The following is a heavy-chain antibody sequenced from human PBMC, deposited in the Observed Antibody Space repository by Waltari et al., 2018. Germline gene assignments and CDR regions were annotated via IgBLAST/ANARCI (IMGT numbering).Heavy chain of an antibody. CDR2: IHHSGSP. CDR1: GYSISNVYY. Sequence: QVQLQQSGTGLVKPSETLSLTCNVTGYSISNVYYWGWIRQPPGKGREWIGSIHHSGSPYHTPYLNSRVTISLETSRNQSPLKLTPVTATDPAIYYCARQPIEGNLPDWFDPWGQGTLVTVSS. J-gene: IGHJ5*02. V-gene: IGHV4-38-2*02. D-gene: IGHD1-1*01. CDR3: ARQPIEGNLPDWFDP.